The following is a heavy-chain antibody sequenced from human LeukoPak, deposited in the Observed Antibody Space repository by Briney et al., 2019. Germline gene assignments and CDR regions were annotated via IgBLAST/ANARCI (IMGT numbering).Heavy chain of an antibody. CDR3: ARAATEPYYYYYMDV. V-gene: IGHV1-8*03. CDR1: GYTFTSYD. J-gene: IGHJ6*03. D-gene: IGHD1-14*01. Sequence: ASVKVSCKASGYTFTSYDTNWVRQATGQGLEWMGWMNPNSGNTGYAQKFQGRVTITRNTSISTAYMELSSLRSEDTAVYYCARAATEPYYYYYMDVWGKGTTVTVSS. CDR2: MNPNSGNT.